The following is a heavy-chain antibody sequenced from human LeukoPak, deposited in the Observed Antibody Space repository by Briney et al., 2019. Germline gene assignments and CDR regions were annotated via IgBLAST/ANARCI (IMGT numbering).Heavy chain of an antibody. CDR1: GGSITSSNYY. CDR3: ALRTMPPYYFDY. D-gene: IGHD2-2*01. V-gene: IGHV4-39*01. CDR2: IYYSGGS. Sequence: PSETLSLTCTVSGGSITSSNYYWIWIRPPPGLGLEWIGSIYYSGGSYYNPSLTSRVTISVDTSKNQCSLKLSSVTAADTALYYFALRTMPPYYFDYWGQGTLVTVSS. J-gene: IGHJ4*02.